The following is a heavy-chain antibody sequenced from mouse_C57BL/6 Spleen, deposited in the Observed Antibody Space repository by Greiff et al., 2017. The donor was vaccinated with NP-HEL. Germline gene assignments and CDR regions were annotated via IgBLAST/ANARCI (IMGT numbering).Heavy chain of an antibody. J-gene: IGHJ1*03. CDR2: ISSGSSTI. CDR3: ARETLSTGYFDV. CDR1: GFTFSDYG. V-gene: IGHV5-17*01. Sequence: EVQRVESGGGLVKPGGSLKLSCAASGFTFSDYGMHWVRQAPEKGLEWVAYISSGSSTIYYADTVKGRFTISRDNAKNTLFLQMTSLRSEDTAMYYCARETLSTGYFDVWGTGTTVTVSS. D-gene: IGHD3-2*01.